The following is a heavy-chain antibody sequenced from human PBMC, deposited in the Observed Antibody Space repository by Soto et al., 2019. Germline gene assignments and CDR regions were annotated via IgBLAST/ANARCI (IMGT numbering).Heavy chain of an antibody. CDR2: IRSKANSYAT. D-gene: IGHD3-9*01. Sequence: GVLRLSCAASGFTFSGSAMHWVRQASGKGLEWVGRIRSKANSYATAYAASVKGRFTISRDDSKNTAYLQMNSLESEDTAVYYCSRDDSDWFFNWGRGTLVTVSS. J-gene: IGHJ4*02. CDR1: GFTFSGSA. CDR3: SRDDSDWFFN. V-gene: IGHV3-73*01.